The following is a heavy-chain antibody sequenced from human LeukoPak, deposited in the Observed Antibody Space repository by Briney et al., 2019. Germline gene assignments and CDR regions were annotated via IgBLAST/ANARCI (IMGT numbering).Heavy chain of an antibody. D-gene: IGHD6-19*01. Sequence: RGSLRLSCAASGFTVSNNFMGWVRQAPGTGLEWVSGIYVDGSTYYAGSAKGRFTISRHNSENTLYLQMSSLSPEDTAVYYCARESSVSGWYIYWGQGTLVTVSS. J-gene: IGHJ4*02. V-gene: IGHV3-53*04. CDR3: ARESSVSGWYIY. CDR2: IYVDGST. CDR1: GFTVSNNF.